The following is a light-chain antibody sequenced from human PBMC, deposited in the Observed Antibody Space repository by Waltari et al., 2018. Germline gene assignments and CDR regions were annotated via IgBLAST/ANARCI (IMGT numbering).Light chain of an antibody. CDR2: DVH. V-gene: IGLV2-23*02. J-gene: IGLJ3*02. CDR1: TTDTGNSNL. Sequence: QSALTQTASVSGSPGQAITISRSGTTTDTGNSNLVSCYQQNPGKAPTLIIYDVHKRHSGVSNRFSGSKSGNTAFLTISGLQSADEADYYCCSYAGSAISMFGGGTKVTVL. CDR3: CSYAGSAISM.